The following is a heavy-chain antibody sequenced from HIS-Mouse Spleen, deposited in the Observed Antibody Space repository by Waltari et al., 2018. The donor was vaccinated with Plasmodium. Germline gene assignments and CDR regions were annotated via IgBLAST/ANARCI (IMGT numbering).Heavy chain of an antibody. CDR1: GLTFSSYW. Sequence: EVQLVESGGGLVQPGGSLRLSGAASGLTFSSYWMSWVRQAPGKGLEGVANIKQDGSEKYYVDSVKGRFTISRDNAKNSLYLQMNSLRAEDTAVYYCASSWYWYFDLWGRGTLVTVSS. CDR2: IKQDGSEK. J-gene: IGHJ2*01. D-gene: IGHD6-13*01. V-gene: IGHV3-7*01. CDR3: ASSWYWYFDL.